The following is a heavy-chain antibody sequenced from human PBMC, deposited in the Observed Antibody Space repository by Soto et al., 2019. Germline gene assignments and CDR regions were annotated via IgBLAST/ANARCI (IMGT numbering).Heavy chain of an antibody. Sequence: GGSLRLSCAACGFTFDDYAMHWVRQAPGKGLEWVSLISWDGGSTYYADSVKGRFTISRDNSKNSLYLQMNSLRAEDTALHYCAKDRGPLAGTGYFDYWGQGTLVTVSS. D-gene: IGHD6-19*01. CDR1: GFTFDDYA. CDR2: ISWDGGST. J-gene: IGHJ4*02. CDR3: AKDRGPLAGTGYFDY. V-gene: IGHV3-43D*04.